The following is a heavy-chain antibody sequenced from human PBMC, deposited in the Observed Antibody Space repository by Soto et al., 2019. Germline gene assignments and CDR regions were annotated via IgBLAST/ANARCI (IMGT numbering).Heavy chain of an antibody. CDR3: ARGGYYDSSGYYYYYYYMDV. CDR2: IIPIFGIA. V-gene: IGHV1-69*10. Sequence: ASVKVSCKASGGTFSSYAISWVRQAPGQGLEWMGGIIPIFGIANYAQKFQGRVTITADKSMSTAYMELSSLRSEDTAVYYCARGGYYDSSGYYYYYYYMDVWGKGTTVTVSS. D-gene: IGHD3-22*01. CDR1: GGTFSSYA. J-gene: IGHJ6*03.